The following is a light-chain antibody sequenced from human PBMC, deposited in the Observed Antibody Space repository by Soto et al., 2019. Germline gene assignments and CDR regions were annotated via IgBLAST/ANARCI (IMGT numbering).Light chain of an antibody. CDR1: QSISSL. J-gene: IGKJ5*01. Sequence: EIVLTQSHATLSVSPGERATLSCRASQSISSLLAWYQQKPGQAPRLLIYSASTRATGIPARFSGSGSGADFTLTITSLQSEDFAAYYCQQYYDWPITFGQGTRLEI. V-gene: IGKV3-15*01. CDR2: SAS. CDR3: QQYYDWPIT.